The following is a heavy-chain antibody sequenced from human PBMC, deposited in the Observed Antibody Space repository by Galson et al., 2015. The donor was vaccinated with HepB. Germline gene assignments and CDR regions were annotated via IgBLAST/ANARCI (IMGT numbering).Heavy chain of an antibody. Sequence: SVKVSCKASGYTFTSFGITWVRQAPGQGLEWMGWISVYNDNTNYAQKFQGRVTMTTDTSTSTAYMELRSLRYDDTAVHYCARDKYDFWSGYYIDPWGQGTLVAVSS. CDR1: GYTFTSFG. CDR3: ARDKYDFWSGYYIDP. J-gene: IGHJ5*02. D-gene: IGHD3/OR15-3a*01. CDR2: ISVYNDNT. V-gene: IGHV1-18*01.